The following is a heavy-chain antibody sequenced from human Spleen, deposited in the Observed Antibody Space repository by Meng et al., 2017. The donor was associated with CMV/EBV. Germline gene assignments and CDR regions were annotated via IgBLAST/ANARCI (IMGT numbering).Heavy chain of an antibody. CDR1: GGSSSTYG. J-gene: IGHJ4*02. D-gene: IGHD3-9*01. V-gene: IGHV1-69*05. Sequence: SGGSSSTYGIRWVRQAPGQGLEWMGGIIPRFGTAKHAQKFQGRVTITTDESTSAVYMELSSLRSEDTAVYYCAVLYYDILTGSFDYWGQGSLVTVSS. CDR2: IIPRFGTA. CDR3: AVLYYDILTGSFDY.